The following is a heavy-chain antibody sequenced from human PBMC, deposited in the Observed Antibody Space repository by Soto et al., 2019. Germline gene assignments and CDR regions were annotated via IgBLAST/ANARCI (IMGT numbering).Heavy chain of an antibody. J-gene: IGHJ4*02. Sequence: XXTLSLTCTVSGGSVSSGSYYWSFIRQPPGKGLEWIGYIYYSGSTNYNPSLKSRVTISVDTSKNQFSLKLSSVTAADTAVYYCAKGYCSGGSCYGFDYWGQGTLVTVSS. V-gene: IGHV4-61*01. D-gene: IGHD2-15*01. CDR1: GGSVSSGSYY. CDR3: AKGYCSGGSCYGFDY. CDR2: IYYSGST.